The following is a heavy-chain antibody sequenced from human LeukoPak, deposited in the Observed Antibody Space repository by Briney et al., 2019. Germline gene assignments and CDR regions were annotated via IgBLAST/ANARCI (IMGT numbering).Heavy chain of an antibody. V-gene: IGHV4-4*09. CDR2: IYTSGST. Sequence: SETLSLTCTVSGGSISSYYWSWIRQPPGKGLEWIWYIYTSGSTNYNPSLKSRVTVSVDTSKNQFSLKLSSVTAADTAVYYCASSIAAAGTWNWFDPWGQGTLVTVSS. D-gene: IGHD6-13*01. J-gene: IGHJ5*02. CDR1: GGSISSYY. CDR3: ASSIAAAGTWNWFDP.